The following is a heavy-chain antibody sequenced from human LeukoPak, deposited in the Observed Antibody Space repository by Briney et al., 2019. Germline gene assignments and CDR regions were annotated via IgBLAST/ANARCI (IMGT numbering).Heavy chain of an antibody. CDR1: GFTFSSYW. CDR3: ARGRLLWFGEPLDAFDI. Sequence: GGSLRLSCAASGFTFSSYWMHWVRQAPGKGLVWVSRINSDGSSISYADSVKGRFTISRDNSKNTLYLQMNSLRAEDTAVYYCARGRLLWFGEPLDAFDIWGQGTMVTVSS. D-gene: IGHD3-10*01. V-gene: IGHV3-74*01. J-gene: IGHJ3*02. CDR2: INSDGSSI.